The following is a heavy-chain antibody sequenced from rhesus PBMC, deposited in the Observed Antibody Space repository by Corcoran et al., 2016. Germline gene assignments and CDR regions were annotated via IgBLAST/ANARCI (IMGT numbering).Heavy chain of an antibody. J-gene: IGHJ4*01. CDR1: VCSIRSNY. V-gene: IGHV4-173*01. CDR2: ITGSGGST. Sequence: LQLQESGLGLVKPSETLSLTCAVSVCSIRSNYLSWFRHPPCKGLVWIGRITGSGGSTNYNPSLKSRVNISTDTSKNQFALKLSSVTAADTAVYYCARRSGSWYFDYWGQGVLVTVSS. CDR3: ARRSGSWYFDY. D-gene: IGHD6-25*01.